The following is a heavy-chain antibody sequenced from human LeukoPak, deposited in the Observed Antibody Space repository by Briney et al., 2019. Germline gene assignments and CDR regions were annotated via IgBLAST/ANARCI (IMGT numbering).Heavy chain of an antibody. J-gene: IGHJ6*02. Sequence: PSETLSLTCTVSGGSISSYYWSWIRQPAGKGLEWIGRIYTSGSTNYNPSLKSRVTMSVDTSKNQFSLKLSSVTAADTAVYYCARSPKGSPLGMVPPYYYGMDVWGQGTTVTVSS. CDR3: ARSPKGSPLGMVPPYYYGMDV. CDR1: GGSISSYY. CDR2: IYTSGST. V-gene: IGHV4-4*07. D-gene: IGHD7-27*01.